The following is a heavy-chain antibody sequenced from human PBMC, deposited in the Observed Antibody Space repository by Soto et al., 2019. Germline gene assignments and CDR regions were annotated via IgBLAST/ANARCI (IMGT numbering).Heavy chain of an antibody. J-gene: IGHJ5*02. CDR2: IYYSGST. CDR1: GGSISSYY. D-gene: IGHD6-13*01. CDR3: ARDGVPGIAAAGWFDP. V-gene: IGHV4-59*01. Sequence: QVQLQESGPGLVKPSETLSLTCTVSGGSISSYYWSWIRQPPGKGLEWIGYIYYSGSTNYNPSLKSRVTISVDTSKNQFSLKLSSVTAADTAVYYCARDGVPGIAAAGWFDPWGQGTLVIVSS.